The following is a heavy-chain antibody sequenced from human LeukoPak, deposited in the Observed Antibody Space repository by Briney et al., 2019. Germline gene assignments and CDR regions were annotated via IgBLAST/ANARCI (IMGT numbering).Heavy chain of an antibody. J-gene: IGHJ4*02. CDR2: TYYRSKWSS. CDR1: GDSVSDNSAA. Sequence: SQTLSLTCAISGDSVSDNSAAWNWVRQSQSRGLEWLGRTYYRSKWSSEYALSVKSRININPDTSKNQFSLQLNSVTPEDTAVYYCARGSTTSPRSIDFWGQGALVTVSS. D-gene: IGHD4-11*01. CDR3: ARGSTTSPRSIDF. V-gene: IGHV6-1*01.